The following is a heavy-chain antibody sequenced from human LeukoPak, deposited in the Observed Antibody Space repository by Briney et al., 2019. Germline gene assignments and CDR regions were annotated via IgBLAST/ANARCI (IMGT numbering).Heavy chain of an antibody. CDR2: ISGSGAIT. D-gene: IGHD3-10*01. CDR3: AKGSSGSYGY. CDR1: GFTFSSYA. J-gene: IGHJ4*02. Sequence: GGXLRLSCAASGFTFSSYAMSWVRQAPGKGLEGVSAISGSGAITYYPDSVKGRFTISRDNSKNTLYLQMNSLRAEDTAVYYCAKGSSGSYGYWGQGTLVTVSS. V-gene: IGHV3-23*01.